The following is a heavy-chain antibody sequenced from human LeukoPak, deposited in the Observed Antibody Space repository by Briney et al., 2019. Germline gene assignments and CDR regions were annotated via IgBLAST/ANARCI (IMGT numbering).Heavy chain of an antibody. CDR3: ARDGYSSGWFDY. J-gene: IGHJ4*02. Sequence: GASVKVSCKASGYTFTSYGTSWVRQAPGQGLEWMGWISAYNGNTNYAQELQGRVTMTTDTSTSTAYVELRSLRSDDTAVYYCARDGYSSGWFDYWGQGTLVTVSS. D-gene: IGHD6-19*01. CDR2: ISAYNGNT. CDR1: GYTFTSYG. V-gene: IGHV1-18*01.